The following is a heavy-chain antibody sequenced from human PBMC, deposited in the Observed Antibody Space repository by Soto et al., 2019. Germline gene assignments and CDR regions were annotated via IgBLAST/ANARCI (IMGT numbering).Heavy chain of an antibody. D-gene: IGHD3-3*01. V-gene: IGHV1-69*13. CDR2: IIPIFGTA. CDR3: ARGPPRGITIFGATNWFDP. Sequence: GASVKVSCKASGGTFSSYAISWVRQAPGQGLEWMGGIIPIFGTANYAQKFQGRVTITADESTSTAYMELSSLRSEDTAVYYCARGPPRGITIFGATNWFDPWGQ. J-gene: IGHJ5*02. CDR1: GGTFSSYA.